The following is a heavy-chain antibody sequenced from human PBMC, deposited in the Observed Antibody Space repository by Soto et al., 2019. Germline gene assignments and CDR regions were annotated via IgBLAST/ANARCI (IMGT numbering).Heavy chain of an antibody. V-gene: IGHV4-59*01. Sequence: QVQLQESGPGLVKSSETLSLTCTVSGGSMRNYFWTWIRQPPGEGLEWIGYIHYSGTTSFFPSYNPSLRSRVTISEDTSKNQFSLKLLSVTTADTAVYFCAAGEASSRNLAPYYLDFWGQGTLVTVSS. CDR1: GGSMRNYF. D-gene: IGHD6-13*01. CDR2: IHYSGTT. J-gene: IGHJ4*02. CDR3: AAGEASSRNLAPYYLDF.